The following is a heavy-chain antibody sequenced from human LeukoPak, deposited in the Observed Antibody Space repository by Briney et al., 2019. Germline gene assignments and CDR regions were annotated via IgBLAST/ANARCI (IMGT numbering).Heavy chain of an antibody. CDR1: GFTFTSYS. D-gene: IGHD3-9*01. V-gene: IGHV3-48*01. Sequence: PRGSLRLSCAASGFTFTSYSMNWVRQAPGKGLEWVSYISSSSSTLYYANSLKGRYTISRDNAKNSLYLQMNSLRAEDTAVYYCARSIQPHYDILTGLDYWGQGTLVTVSS. CDR3: ARSIQPHYDILTGLDY. J-gene: IGHJ4*02. CDR2: ISSSSSTL.